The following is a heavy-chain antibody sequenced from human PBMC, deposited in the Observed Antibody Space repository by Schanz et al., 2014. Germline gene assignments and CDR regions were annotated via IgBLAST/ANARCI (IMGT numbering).Heavy chain of an antibody. CDR3: ARSGSSNWYFFDY. D-gene: IGHD6-13*01. CDR2: VIPILGVT. V-gene: IGHV1-69*02. J-gene: IGHJ4*02. Sequence: QVQLVQSGADVKKPGSSVRVSCKASGGTFSRLTFSWVRQAPGQGLEWMGRVIPILGVTHYAQKFQGRVTITADKSTTTAYMEVSSLRSEDTAVYYCARSGSSNWYFFDYWGQGTLVIVSS. CDR1: GGTFSRLT.